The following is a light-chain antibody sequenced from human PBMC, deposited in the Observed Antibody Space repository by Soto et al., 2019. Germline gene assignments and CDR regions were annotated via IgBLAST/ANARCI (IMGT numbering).Light chain of an antibody. CDR1: SSDVGAYNY. J-gene: IGLJ2*01. V-gene: IGLV2-14*01. CDR2: EVS. Sequence: QPASVSGSPGHSITISCTRTSSDVGAYNYVSWYQQHPGKAPKLMIYEVSNRPSGVSTRFSGSKSGNTASLTISGLQAEDEANYYCSSSTSSSSLVLFGGGTKLTVL. CDR3: SSSTSSSSLVL.